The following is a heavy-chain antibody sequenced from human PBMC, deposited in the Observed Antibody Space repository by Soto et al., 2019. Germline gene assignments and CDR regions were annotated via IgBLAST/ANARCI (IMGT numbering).Heavy chain of an antibody. Sequence: SETLSLTCAVSGGSISSSDWWSWVRQPPGKGLEWIGEIYHSGSTNYNPSLKSRVTISVDKSKNQFSLKLRSVTAADTDLYYCARKKVRGLDYYYGMDDWGQGTSLTVSS. CDR3: ARKKVRGLDYYYGMDD. J-gene: IGHJ6*02. CDR1: GGSISSSDW. V-gene: IGHV4-4*02. D-gene: IGHD3-10*01. CDR2: IYHSGST.